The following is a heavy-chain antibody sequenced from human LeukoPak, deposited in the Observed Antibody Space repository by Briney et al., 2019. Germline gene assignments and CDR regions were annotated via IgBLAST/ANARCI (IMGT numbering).Heavy chain of an antibody. CDR3: TTGQPPDY. CDR2: ISGSGGST. D-gene: IGHD5-18*01. Sequence: GRSLRLSCAASGFTFSSYGMSWVRQAPGKGLEWVSAISGSGGSTYYADSVKGRFTISRDNSKNTLYLQMNSLKTEDTAVYYCTTGQPPDYWGQGSLVTVSS. V-gene: IGHV3-23*01. CDR1: GFTFSSYG. J-gene: IGHJ4*02.